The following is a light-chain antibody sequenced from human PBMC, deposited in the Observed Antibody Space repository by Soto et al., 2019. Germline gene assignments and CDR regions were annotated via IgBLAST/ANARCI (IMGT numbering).Light chain of an antibody. Sequence: FVFTQSPATLSLSPGKRSTLSVSASLSVSVYLDWYQQKPGQAPRLLISDASNRATGIPARFSGSGSGTDFTLTISSLEPEDFAVYYCHQRQYWPPITFGQGTRLEIK. CDR2: DAS. V-gene: IGKV3-11*01. CDR3: HQRQYWPPIT. CDR1: LSVSVY. J-gene: IGKJ5*01.